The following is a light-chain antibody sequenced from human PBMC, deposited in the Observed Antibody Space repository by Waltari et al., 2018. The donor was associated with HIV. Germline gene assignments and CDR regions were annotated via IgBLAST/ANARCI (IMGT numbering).Light chain of an antibody. Sequence: SYVLTQPPSVSVAPGQTARIPCGGNSIGSKSVHWYQQKPGQAPVMVVYDEFDRPPGIPERFSGSNLGNTATLTISRVEAGDEADYFCQVWDSSSEYVFGSGTKVTVL. CDR1: SIGSKS. V-gene: IGLV3-21*02. CDR3: QVWDSSSEYV. J-gene: IGLJ1*01. CDR2: DEF.